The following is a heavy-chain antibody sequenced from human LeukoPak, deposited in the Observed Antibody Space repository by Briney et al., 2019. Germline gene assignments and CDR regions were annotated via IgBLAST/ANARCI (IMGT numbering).Heavy chain of an antibody. J-gene: IGHJ4*02. CDR3: ARAVRAHPPADF. CDR2: INGDGSST. CDR1: GFSFSSYW. V-gene: IGHV3-74*01. D-gene: IGHD3-3*01. Sequence: PGGSLRLSCAASGFSFSSYWMHWVRQAPGKGLVWVSRINGDGSSTTYADSVKGRSSISRDNAKNTLYLHLNSLRAEDTGVYYCARAVRAHPPADFWGQGTLVTVSS.